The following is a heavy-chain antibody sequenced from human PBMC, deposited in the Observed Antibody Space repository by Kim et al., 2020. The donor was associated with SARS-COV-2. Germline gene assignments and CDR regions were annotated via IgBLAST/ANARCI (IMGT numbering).Heavy chain of an antibody. Sequence: ASVKVSCKASGYIFTSIAIHWVRQAPGQGLEWMGWLNTNTGTPTYARGFTGRFVFSLDTSVSTAYLQISSLRADDTAVYFCAARYSSSYFDLWGRVTLVT. D-gene: IGHD6-13*01. CDR3: AARYSSSYFDL. CDR1: GYIFTSIA. CDR2: LNTNTGTP. V-gene: IGHV7-4-1*02. J-gene: IGHJ2*01.